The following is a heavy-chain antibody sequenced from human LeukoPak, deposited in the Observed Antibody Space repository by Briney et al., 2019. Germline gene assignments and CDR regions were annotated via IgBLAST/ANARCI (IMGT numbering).Heavy chain of an antibody. V-gene: IGHV1-2*02. Sequence: ASVKVSCKASGYTFTGYYMHWVRQAPGQGLEWMGWINPNSGGTNYAQKFQGRVTMARDTSISTAYMELSRLRSDDTAVYYCARGGASRDGYNWFDPWGQGTLVTVSS. CDR2: INPNSGGT. CDR3: ARGGASRDGYNWFDP. D-gene: IGHD5-24*01. CDR1: GYTFTGYY. J-gene: IGHJ5*02.